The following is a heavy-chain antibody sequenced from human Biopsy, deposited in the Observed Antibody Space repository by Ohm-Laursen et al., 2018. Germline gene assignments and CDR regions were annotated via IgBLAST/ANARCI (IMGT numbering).Heavy chain of an antibody. Sequence: ASVKVSCKASGGPFNNHAFSWVRQAPGQGLEWLGRIVPILGTVNYAQRFQGRVALTADKSAGTAYMELNRLISDDTAVYYCATDADGYYTEFDFWGQGTLITVSS. J-gene: IGHJ4*02. D-gene: IGHD5-24*01. CDR3: ATDADGYYTEFDF. CDR2: IVPILGTV. V-gene: IGHV1-69*10. CDR1: GGPFNNHA.